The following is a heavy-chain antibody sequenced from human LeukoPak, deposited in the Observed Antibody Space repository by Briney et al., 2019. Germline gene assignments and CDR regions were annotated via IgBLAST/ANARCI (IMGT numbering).Heavy chain of an antibody. D-gene: IGHD3-16*01. CDR1: GGSISSYY. CDR2: IYHSGST. V-gene: IGHV4-59*01. J-gene: IGHJ4*02. CDR3: VRVSSGEKIDY. Sequence: PSETLSLTCTVSGGSISSYYWSWIRQPPGKGLEWIGYIYHSGSTNYNPSLKSRVTISIDTSKSQFSLKLTSVTAADTAVYYCVRVSSGEKIDYWGQGTVVTVSS.